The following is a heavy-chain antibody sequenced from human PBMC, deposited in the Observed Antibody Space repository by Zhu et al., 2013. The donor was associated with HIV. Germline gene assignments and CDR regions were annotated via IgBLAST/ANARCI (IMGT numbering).Heavy chain of an antibody. CDR3: ARDSGGWLRSQTRYNYYGLDV. D-gene: IGHD5-12*01. CDR2: IYHNGST. V-gene: IGHV4-30-4*01. Sequence: QVQLQESGPGLVKPSETLSLTCTVSGDSISSGDFYWNWIRQPPGKGLEWIGNIYHNGSTYYNPSLKSRVTVSVDTSKNQFSLKLSSVTAADTAVYFCARDSGGWLRSQTRYNYYGLDVWGQGTTVTVSS. CDR1: GDSISSGDFY. J-gene: IGHJ6*02.